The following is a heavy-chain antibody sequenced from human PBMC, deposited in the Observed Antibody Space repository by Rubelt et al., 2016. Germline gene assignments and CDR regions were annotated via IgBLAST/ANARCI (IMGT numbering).Heavy chain of an antibody. CDR3: ARDNYGSGSYLDY. V-gene: IGHV3-30*04. CDR2: ISYDGSNK. Sequence: VQLVESGGGLVQPGGSLRLSCAASGFTFSSYAMHWVRQAPGKGLEWVAVISYDGSNKYYADSVEGRFTISEDNSKNTLYLQMNSLRAEETAVDYCARDNYGSGSYLDYWGQGTLVTVSS. D-gene: IGHD3-10*01. J-gene: IGHJ4*02. CDR1: GFTFSSYA.